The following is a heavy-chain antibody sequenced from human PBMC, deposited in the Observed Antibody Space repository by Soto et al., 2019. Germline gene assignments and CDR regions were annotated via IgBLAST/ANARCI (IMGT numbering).Heavy chain of an antibody. D-gene: IGHD6-13*01. CDR1: GFTFRSYT. CDR3: ARDRDSSTRYGHDY. Sequence: EVQLVESGGGLVKPGGSLRLSCAASGFTFRSYTMNWVRHAPGKGLEWVSSITISSTYIYYADSVKGRFTISRDNSKDLLYLQMNSLRAEDTAVYYCARDRDSSTRYGHDYWGQGTLVTVSS. J-gene: IGHJ4*02. V-gene: IGHV3-21*01. CDR2: ITISSTYI.